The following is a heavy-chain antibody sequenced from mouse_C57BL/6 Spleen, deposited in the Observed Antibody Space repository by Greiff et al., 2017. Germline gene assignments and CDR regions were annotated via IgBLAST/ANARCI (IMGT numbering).Heavy chain of an antibody. CDR3: ARLGAAQAHYFDY. D-gene: IGHD3-2*02. CDR2: INPNNGGT. J-gene: IGHJ2*01. Sequence: SGPELVKPGASVKIPCKASGYTFTDYNMDWVKQSHGKSLEWIGDINPNNGGTIYNQKFKGKATLTVDKSSSTAYMELRSLTSEDTAVYYCARLGAAQAHYFDYWGQGTTLTVSS. CDR1: GYTFTDYN. V-gene: IGHV1-18*01.